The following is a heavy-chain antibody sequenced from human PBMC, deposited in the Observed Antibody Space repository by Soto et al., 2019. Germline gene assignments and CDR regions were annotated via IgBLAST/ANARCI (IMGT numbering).Heavy chain of an antibody. D-gene: IGHD4-17*01. CDR2: ISYDGSNK. J-gene: IGHJ4*02. Sequence: PGGSLRLSCAASGFTFSSYAMHWVRQAPGKGLEWVAVISYDGSNKYYADSVKGRFTISRDNSKNTLYLQMNSLRAEDTAVYYCARDRTYGDYYFDYWGQGTLVTVSS. V-gene: IGHV3-30-3*01. CDR3: ARDRTYGDYYFDY. CDR1: GFTFSSYA.